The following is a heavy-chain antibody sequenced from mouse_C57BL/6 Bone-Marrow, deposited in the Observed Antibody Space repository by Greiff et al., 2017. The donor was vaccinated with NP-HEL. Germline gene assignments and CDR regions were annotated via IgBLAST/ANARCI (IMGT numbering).Heavy chain of an antibody. CDR2: IDPSDSYT. CDR3: ARGDYYGSGGYFDY. J-gene: IGHJ2*01. Sequence: QVQLQQPGAELVRPGTSVKLSCKASGYTFTSYWMHWVKQRPGQGLEWIGVIDPSDSYTNYNQKFKGKATLTVDTSSSPAYMQLSRLTSEDSAVYDCARGDYYGSGGYFDYWGQGTTLTVSS. V-gene: IGHV1-59*01. CDR1: GYTFTSYW. D-gene: IGHD1-1*01.